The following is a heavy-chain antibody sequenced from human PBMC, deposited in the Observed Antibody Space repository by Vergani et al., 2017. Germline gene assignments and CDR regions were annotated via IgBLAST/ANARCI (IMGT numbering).Heavy chain of an antibody. D-gene: IGHD5-12*01. J-gene: IGHJ4*02. CDR2: VSGSSATP. V-gene: IGHV3-23*01. Sequence: EVQLLESGGGLVQPGGSLRLSCEASGFSFPGYAMSWVRQAPGKGLEWVSSVSGSSATPYYADSVKGRFITSRDNSKNTLHLQMNSLRADDTAVYYCTKGGRGYTGYFFDYWGQGALATVSS. CDR1: GFSFPGYA. CDR3: TKGGRGYTGYFFDY.